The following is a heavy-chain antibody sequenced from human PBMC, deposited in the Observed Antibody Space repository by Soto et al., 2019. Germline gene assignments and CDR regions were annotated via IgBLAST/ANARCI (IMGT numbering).Heavy chain of an antibody. J-gene: IGHJ4*02. CDR1: GYIFSSFG. CDR2: INTYNGDT. V-gene: IGHV1-18*01. CDR3: ARGYCSFASIPLDF. Sequence: ASVKVSCKASGYIFSSFGISWVRQVPGQGLEWMGWINTYNGDTNYAQKFQGRVTMTTDTSTSTAYMELRSLISDDTAVYYCARGYCSFASIPLDFWGQGTLVTVSS. D-gene: IGHD2-15*01.